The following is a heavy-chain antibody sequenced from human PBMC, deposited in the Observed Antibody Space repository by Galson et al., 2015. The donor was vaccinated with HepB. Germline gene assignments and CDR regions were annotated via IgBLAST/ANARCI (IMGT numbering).Heavy chain of an antibody. V-gene: IGHV3-23*01. CDR3: AKSRPGYCSSTSCPPFDY. CDR1: GFTFSSYA. D-gene: IGHD2-2*01. CDR2: ISGSGGST. J-gene: IGHJ4*02. Sequence: SLRLSCAASGFTFSSYAMSWVRQAPGKGLEWVSAISGSGGSTYYADSVKGRFTISRDNSKNTLYLQMNSLRAEDTAVYYCAKSRPGYCSSTSCPPFDYWAREPWSPSPQ.